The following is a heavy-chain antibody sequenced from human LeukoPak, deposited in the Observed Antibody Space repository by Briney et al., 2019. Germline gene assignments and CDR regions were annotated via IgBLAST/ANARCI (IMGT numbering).Heavy chain of an antibody. D-gene: IGHD2-21*01. Sequence: PGGSLRLSCAASGFTLGGYWMHGVRQAPGEGLVWVSRMNTDGTTTTYADSVRGRFTISRDNAKNTLYLQMNSLRAEDTAVYYCARYVVASACVDSWGQGTLVTVSS. CDR2: MNTDGTTT. CDR1: GFTLGGYW. J-gene: IGHJ4*02. CDR3: ARYVVASACVDS. V-gene: IGHV3-74*01.